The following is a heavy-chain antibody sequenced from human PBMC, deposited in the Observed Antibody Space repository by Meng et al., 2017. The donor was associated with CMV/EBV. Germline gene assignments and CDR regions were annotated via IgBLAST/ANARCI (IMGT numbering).Heavy chain of an antibody. CDR2: IYTSGST. V-gene: IGHV4-4*07. J-gene: IGHJ4*02. CDR3: ARGPEVDYGDYVGLDY. Sequence: QVQVQGAGPGLVKPSAPLSLTCTVSGGFISSYYWSWIRQPAGKGLEWIGRIYTSGSTNYNPSLKSRVTMSVDTSKNQFSLKLSSVTAADTAVYYCARGPEVDYGDYVGLDYWGQGTLVTVSS. D-gene: IGHD4-17*01. CDR1: GGFISSYY.